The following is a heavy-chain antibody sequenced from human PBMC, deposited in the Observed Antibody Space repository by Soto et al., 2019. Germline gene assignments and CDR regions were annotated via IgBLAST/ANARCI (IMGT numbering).Heavy chain of an antibody. CDR3: ARDYNGDYDEGWFDP. Sequence: SETLSLTCTVSGGSISSYYWSCIRQPPGKGLEWIGYIYYSGSTNYNPSLKSRVTISVDTSKNQFSLKLSSVTAADTAVYYCARDYNGDYDEGWFDPWGQGTLVTVSS. J-gene: IGHJ5*02. D-gene: IGHD4-17*01. CDR1: GGSISSYY. V-gene: IGHV4-59*01. CDR2: IYYSGST.